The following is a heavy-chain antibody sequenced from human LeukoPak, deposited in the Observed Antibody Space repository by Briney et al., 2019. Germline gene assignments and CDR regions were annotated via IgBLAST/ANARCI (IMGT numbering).Heavy chain of an antibody. CDR3: ARDWSTIFGVARRCTDV. J-gene: IGHJ6*02. CDR2: SSALNGNT. V-gene: IGHV1-18*01. CDR1: GYTFTSYG. Sequence: ASVNVSCKASGYTFTSYGISSVRQAPGQGLEGMGGSSALNGNTNYAQKLQGRVTMTTDTSTSTAYMELRSLRSDDTAVYYCARDWSTIFGVARRCTDVWGQGTTVTVSS. D-gene: IGHD3-3*01.